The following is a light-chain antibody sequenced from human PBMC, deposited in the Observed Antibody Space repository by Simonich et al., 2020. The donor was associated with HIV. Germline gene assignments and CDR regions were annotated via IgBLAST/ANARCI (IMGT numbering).Light chain of an antibody. Sequence: DIQMTQSPSSLSASVGDRVTITGRASQGIRNSLAWYQQRPGKAPKLLINAAYRLESGVPSRFSGSGSGTEYTLTISSLQPEDFATYYCQQYYSSLITFGGGTKVEIK. J-gene: IGKJ4*01. CDR1: QGIRNS. CDR2: AAY. V-gene: IGKV1-NL1*01. CDR3: QQYYSSLIT.